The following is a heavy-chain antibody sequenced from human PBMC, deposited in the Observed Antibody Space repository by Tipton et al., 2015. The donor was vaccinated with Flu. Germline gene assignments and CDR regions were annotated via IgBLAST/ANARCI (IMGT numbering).Heavy chain of an antibody. Sequence: TLSLTCTVFGGSISNYYWSWFRQSAGKGLEWIGRLYGSGTTKYNTSLKSRVTMSADTSKNQFSLNLRSVTVADTAVYYCARDREDGGYSDYWGQGTLVTVSS. CDR2: LYGSGTT. J-gene: IGHJ4*02. CDR1: GGSISNYY. CDR3: ARDREDGGYSDY. V-gene: IGHV4-4*07. D-gene: IGHD4-23*01.